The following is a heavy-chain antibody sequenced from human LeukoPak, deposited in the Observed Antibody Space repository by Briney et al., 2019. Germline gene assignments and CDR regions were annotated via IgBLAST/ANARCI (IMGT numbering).Heavy chain of an antibody. CDR2: MYYSGST. CDR3: ARLRNKRNYYYYMDV. D-gene: IGHD4-17*01. CDR1: GGSISSNSYY. V-gene: IGHV4-39*07. J-gene: IGHJ6*03. Sequence: SETLSLTCTVSGGSISSNSYYWGWIRQPPGKGLEWIGSMYYSGSTYYNPSLKSRVTISVGTSKNQVSLKLSSVTAADTAVYYCARLRNKRNYYYYMDVWGKGTTVTVSS.